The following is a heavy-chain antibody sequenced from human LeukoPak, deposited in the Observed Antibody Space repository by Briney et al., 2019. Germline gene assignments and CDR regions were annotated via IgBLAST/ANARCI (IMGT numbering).Heavy chain of an antibody. D-gene: IGHD3-10*01. J-gene: IGHJ4*02. V-gene: IGHV3-7*01. CDR2: IKEDGSEK. CDR3: TRGVWFGESLGSGSDY. CDR1: GFSFSNSW. Sequence: GGSLRLSCAASGFSFSNSWMTWVRQVPGRGLQWVANIKEDGSEKYYEDSVWGRFTISRDNAKNSLYLQMTSLRVEDTAVYYCTRGVWFGESLGSGSDYWGQGTLVTVSS.